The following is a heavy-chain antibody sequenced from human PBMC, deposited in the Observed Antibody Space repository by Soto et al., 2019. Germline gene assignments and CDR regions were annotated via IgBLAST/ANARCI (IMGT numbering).Heavy chain of an antibody. CDR1: GFTFSDYY. Sequence: GGSLRFSCAASGFTFSDYYMSWIRQAPGKGLEWVSYISSSSSYTNYADSVKGRFTISRDNAKNSLYLQMNSLRAEDTAVYYCARGPEYYDILTQFDPWGQGTLVTVSS. J-gene: IGHJ5*01. CDR3: ARGPEYYDILTQFDP. D-gene: IGHD3-9*01. V-gene: IGHV3-11*06. CDR2: ISSSSSYT.